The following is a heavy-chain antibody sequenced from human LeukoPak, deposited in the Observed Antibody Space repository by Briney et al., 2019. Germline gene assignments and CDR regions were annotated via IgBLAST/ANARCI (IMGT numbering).Heavy chain of an antibody. CDR2: ISAYNGKT. CDR1: VYIFTHYG. V-gene: IGHV1-18*01. CDR3: ARGETYYYDSSGYSFDH. Sequence: ASLKVSCKPSVYIFTHYGISWVRQAPGQGLEWMGWISAYNGKTKYAQKLQGRVTMTTDTSTSTAYMELRSLRSDDTAVYYCARGETYYYDSSGYSFDHWGQGTLVTVSS. D-gene: IGHD3-22*01. J-gene: IGHJ4*02.